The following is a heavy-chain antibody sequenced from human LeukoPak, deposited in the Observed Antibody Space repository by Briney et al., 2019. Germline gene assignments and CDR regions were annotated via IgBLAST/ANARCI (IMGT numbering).Heavy chain of an antibody. CDR3: ARGRFDSSGYYHFDY. Sequence: PSETLSLTCTVSGGSISSYYWSWIRQPPGKGLEWIGYIYYSGSTNYNPSLKSRVTISVDTSKNQFSLKLSSVTAADTAVYYCARGRFDSSGYYHFDYWGQGTLVTVSS. D-gene: IGHD3-22*01. CDR1: GGSISSYY. CDR2: IYYSGST. V-gene: IGHV4-59*01. J-gene: IGHJ4*02.